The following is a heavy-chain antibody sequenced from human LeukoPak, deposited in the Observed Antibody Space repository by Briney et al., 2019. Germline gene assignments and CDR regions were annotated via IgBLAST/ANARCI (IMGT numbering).Heavy chain of an antibody. CDR2: ISGSGGST. Sequence: GGSLRLSCAASGFTFSSYAMSWVRQAPGKGLEWVSAISGSGGSTYHADSVKGRFTISRDNSKNTLYLQMNSLRAEDTAVYYCAKAESSGRTYYYGSGSYITQYWGQGTLVTVSS. CDR1: GFTFSSYA. D-gene: IGHD3-10*01. CDR3: AKAESSGRTYYYGSGSYITQY. J-gene: IGHJ4*02. V-gene: IGHV3-23*01.